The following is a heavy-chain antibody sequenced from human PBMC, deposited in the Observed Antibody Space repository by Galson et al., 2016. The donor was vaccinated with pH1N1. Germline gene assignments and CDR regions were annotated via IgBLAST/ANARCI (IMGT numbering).Heavy chain of an antibody. V-gene: IGHV3-23*01. CDR1: GLPFSTYA. J-gene: IGHJ1*01. Sequence: SLRLSCAASGLPFSTYAMSWVRLAPGRGLEWVSGISGNGGSTHYANSVRGRSTVSRDNSKNSVFLQMNGLRAEDTAVYYCATRKVTIPQEYWGQGTPVTVSS. CDR3: ATRKVTIPQEY. CDR2: ISGNGGST. D-gene: IGHD4-17*01.